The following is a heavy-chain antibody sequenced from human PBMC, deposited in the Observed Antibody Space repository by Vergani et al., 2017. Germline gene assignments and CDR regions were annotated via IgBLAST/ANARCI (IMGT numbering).Heavy chain of an antibody. Sequence: EVQLLESGGGLVQTGGSLRLSCAASGFNFSSYAMSWVRQAPGKGLEWVSAISGSGGSTYYADSVKGRFTISRDNSKNTLYLQMNSLRAEDTAVYYCAKRRGGDYFNYWGQGTLVTVSS. V-gene: IGHV3-23*01. J-gene: IGHJ4*02. CDR3: AKRRGGDYFNY. D-gene: IGHD2-21*01. CDR2: ISGSGGST. CDR1: GFNFSSYA.